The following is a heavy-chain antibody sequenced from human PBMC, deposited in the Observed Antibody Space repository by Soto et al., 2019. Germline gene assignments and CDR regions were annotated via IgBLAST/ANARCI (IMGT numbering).Heavy chain of an antibody. CDR2: INHSGST. J-gene: IGHJ6*02. CDR3: ARTFDYYGMAV. D-gene: IGHD3-3*01. CDR1: GGSFSGYY. V-gene: IGHV4-34*01. Sequence: SETLSLTCAVYGGSFSGYYWSWIRQPPGKGLEWSGEINHSGSTNYNPSLKSRVTISVDTSKNQFSLKLSSVTAADTAVYYCARTFDYYGMAVWGQGTAVTFSS.